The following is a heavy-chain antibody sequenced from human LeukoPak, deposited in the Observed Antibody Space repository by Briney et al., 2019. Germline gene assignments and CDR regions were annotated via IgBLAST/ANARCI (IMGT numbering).Heavy chain of an antibody. CDR3: ARDYRPYDSSGYYSCY. V-gene: IGHV3-23*01. CDR2: ISGSGGST. CDR1: GFTFSSYG. J-gene: IGHJ4*02. D-gene: IGHD3-22*01. Sequence: PGGSLRLSCAASGFTFSSYGMSWVRRAPGKGLEWVSAISGSGGSTYYADSVKGRFTISRDNAKNSLYLQMNSLRAEDTAVYYCARDYRPYDSSGYYSCYWGQGTLVTVSS.